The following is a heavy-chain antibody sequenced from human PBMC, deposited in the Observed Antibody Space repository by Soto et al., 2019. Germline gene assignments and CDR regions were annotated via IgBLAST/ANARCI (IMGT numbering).Heavy chain of an antibody. CDR2: VYSSGAT. CDR1: GGSIDYYY. J-gene: IGHJ4*02. Sequence: QVQLQESGPGLVKPSETLSLTCSVSGGSIDYYYWSWIRQPPGKGLEWIAYVYSSGATNYNPSLKSRATISVDTSKDQFSLKLSSVTAADTAVYYCARGRGPYTGFFDYWGQGTLVTVSS. CDR3: ARGRGPYTGFFDY. D-gene: IGHD2-8*02. V-gene: IGHV4-59*01.